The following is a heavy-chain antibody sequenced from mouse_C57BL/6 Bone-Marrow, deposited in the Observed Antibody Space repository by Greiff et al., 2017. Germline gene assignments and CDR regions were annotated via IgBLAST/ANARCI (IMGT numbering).Heavy chain of an antibody. D-gene: IGHD1-1*01. J-gene: IGHJ2*01. CDR1: GFTFSSYA. CDR3: ARDPFYYYRTDYFDY. Sequence: EVQGVESGGGLVKPGGSLKLSCAASGFTFSSYAMSWVRQTPEKRLEWVATISDGGSYTYYPDNVKGRFTISRDNAKNNLYLQMSHLKSEDTAMYYCARDPFYYYRTDYFDYWGQGTTLTVSS. V-gene: IGHV5-4*01. CDR2: ISDGGSYT.